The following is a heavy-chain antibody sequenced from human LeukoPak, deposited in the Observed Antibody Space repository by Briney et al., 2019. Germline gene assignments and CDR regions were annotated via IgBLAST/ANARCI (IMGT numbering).Heavy chain of an antibody. D-gene: IGHD3-10*01. CDR1: GYTFTGYY. Sequence: GASVKVSCKASGYTFTGYYMHWVRQAPGQGLEWMGWINPNSGGTNYAQKFQGRVTMTRVTSISTAYMELSRLRSDDTAVYYCARDLKLWFRELLGYWGQGTLVTVSS. J-gene: IGHJ4*02. CDR3: ARDLKLWFRELLGY. CDR2: INPNSGGT. V-gene: IGHV1-2*02.